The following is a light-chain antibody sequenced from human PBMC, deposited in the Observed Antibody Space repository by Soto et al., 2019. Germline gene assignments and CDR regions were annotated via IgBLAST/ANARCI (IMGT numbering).Light chain of an antibody. Sequence: EIVLTQSPGTLSLSPGERATLSCRASQSVNTIYFAWYQQKPGQAPRLHIYSTSNRATGIPDRFSGSGSGTDFTLTISRLEPEDFAVYYCQQYDTSPRTFGQGTKVEIK. J-gene: IGKJ1*01. CDR3: QQYDTSPRT. CDR2: STS. V-gene: IGKV3-20*01. CDR1: QSVNTIY.